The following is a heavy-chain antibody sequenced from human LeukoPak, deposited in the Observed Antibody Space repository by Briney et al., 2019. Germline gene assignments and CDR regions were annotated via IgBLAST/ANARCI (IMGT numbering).Heavy chain of an antibody. Sequence: SETLSLTCTVSGASISSYSWSWIRQPAGEELEWIGRIYTSGSTNYNPSLTSRVTMSVDTSKNQFSLKVSSVTAADTAVYFCARHSSDYYFDYWGQGTLVTVSS. CDR2: IYTSGST. D-gene: IGHD6-25*01. J-gene: IGHJ4*02. V-gene: IGHV4-4*07. CDR1: GASISSYS. CDR3: ARHSSDYYFDY.